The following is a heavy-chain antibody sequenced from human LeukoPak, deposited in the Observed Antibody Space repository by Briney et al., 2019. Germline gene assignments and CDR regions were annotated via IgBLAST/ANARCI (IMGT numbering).Heavy chain of an antibody. Sequence: AGGSLRLSCAASGFTFSSYAMHWVRQAPGKGLEWVAVISYDRSNKYYADSVKGRFTISRDNSKNTLYLQMNSLRAEDTAVYYCAKSAGPGPGSPKYSSYEADYFDYWGQGTLVTVSS. CDR3: AKSAGPGPGSPKYSSYEADYFDY. V-gene: IGHV3-30-3*02. D-gene: IGHD5-12*01. CDR1: GFTFSSYA. J-gene: IGHJ4*02. CDR2: ISYDRSNK.